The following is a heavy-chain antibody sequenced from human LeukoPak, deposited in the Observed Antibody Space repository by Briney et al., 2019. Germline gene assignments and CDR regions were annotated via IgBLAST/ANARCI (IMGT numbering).Heavy chain of an antibody. CDR1: GFTFSSYS. CDR2: ISSSSSYI. J-gene: IGHJ6*02. V-gene: IGHV3-21*01. CDR3: ARHCSSTSCYFNYYGMDV. Sequence: GGSLRLSCAASGFTFSSYSMNWVHQAPGKGLEWVSSISSSSSYIYYADSVKGRFTISRDNAKNSLYLQMNSLRAEDTAVYYCARHCSSTSCYFNYYGMDVWGQGTTVTVSS. D-gene: IGHD2-2*01.